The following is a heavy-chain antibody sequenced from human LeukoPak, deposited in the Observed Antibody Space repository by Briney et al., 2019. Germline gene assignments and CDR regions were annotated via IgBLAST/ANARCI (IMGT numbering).Heavy chain of an antibody. J-gene: IGHJ6*04. D-gene: IGHD5-12*01. CDR2: ISSSGSTK. CDR1: GCTFSSYE. Sequence: GGSLRLSCAASGCTFSSYEMNWVRQAPGKGLEWVSYISSSGSTKYYADSVKGRFAISRDNAKNSLYLQMNSLRAEDTAVYYCARKDYGGYPYYYYGLDVWGKGPTVPVSS. V-gene: IGHV3-48*03. CDR3: ARKDYGGYPYYYYGLDV.